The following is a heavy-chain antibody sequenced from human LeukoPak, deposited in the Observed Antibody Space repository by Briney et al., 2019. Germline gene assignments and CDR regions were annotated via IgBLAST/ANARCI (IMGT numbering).Heavy chain of an antibody. J-gene: IGHJ3*02. CDR3: ARQEWSTNRNAFDI. CDR2: IYYSGST. Sequence: PSETLSLTCTVSGGSISNYFWSWIRQPPGKGLEWIGYIYYSGSTNYNPSLKSRVTISVDTSMNQFSLHLSSVTAADTAVYYCARQEWSTNRNAFDIWGQGTMVTVSS. D-gene: IGHD3-3*01. V-gene: IGHV4-59*08. CDR1: GGSISNYF.